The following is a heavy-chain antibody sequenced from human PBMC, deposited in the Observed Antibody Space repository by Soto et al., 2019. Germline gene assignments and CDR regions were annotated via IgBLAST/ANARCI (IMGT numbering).Heavy chain of an antibody. J-gene: IGHJ4*02. Sequence: QVQLQESGPGLVKPSETLSLTCTVSGGSISSYYWSWIRQPAGKGLEWIGRIYTSGSTNYNPSLKSRVTMSVDTSKNQFSLKMSSVTAADTDVYYCARGGNYYDSSGRQTLCDYWGQGTLVTVSS. CDR2: IYTSGST. D-gene: IGHD3-22*01. V-gene: IGHV4-4*07. CDR3: ARGGNYYDSSGRQTLCDY. CDR1: GGSISSYY.